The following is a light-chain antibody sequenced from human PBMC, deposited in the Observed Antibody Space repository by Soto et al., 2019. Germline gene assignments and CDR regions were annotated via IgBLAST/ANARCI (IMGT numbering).Light chain of an antibody. J-gene: IGKJ3*01. Sequence: EIVLTQSPGTLSLSPGERATLSCRASQSVSSNYLAWYQQKAGQAPRLLIYGASNRATGIPHRFIGSGSGADFTLTISRLEPEDFAVYFCQQSGSSFLTFCPGTKVDIK. CDR1: QSVSSNY. CDR2: GAS. V-gene: IGKV3-20*01. CDR3: QQSGSSFLT.